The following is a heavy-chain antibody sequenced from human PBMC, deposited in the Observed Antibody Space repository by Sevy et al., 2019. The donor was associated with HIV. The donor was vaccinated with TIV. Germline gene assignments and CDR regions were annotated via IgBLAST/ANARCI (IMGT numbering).Heavy chain of an antibody. J-gene: IGHJ6*02. Sequence: ASVKVSCKASGYTFTDTGYYVHWVRQAPGQGLEWMGWINPKSGATNYAQKFQGRVTVTRDTSVSTANMELSRLRSDDTAVYYCARESYDFWTGPVDYDYGMDVWGQGTTVTVSS. CDR3: ARESYDFWTGPVDYDYGMDV. D-gene: IGHD3-3*01. V-gene: IGHV1-2*02. CDR1: GYTFTDTGYY. CDR2: INPKSGAT.